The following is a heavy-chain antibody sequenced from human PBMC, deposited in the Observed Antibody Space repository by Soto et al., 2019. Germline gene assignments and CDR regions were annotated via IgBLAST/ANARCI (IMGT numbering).Heavy chain of an antibody. Sequence: QVQLQESGPGLVKPSGTLSLTCAVSGGSISSSNWWSWVRQPPGKGLEWIGEIYHSGSTNYNPSLKSRVTLSVDKSKTQFSLKLSSVTAADTAVYYCARSATIVVVVAATPVWFDPWGQGTLVTVSS. CDR3: ARSATIVVVVAATPVWFDP. V-gene: IGHV4-4*02. D-gene: IGHD2-15*01. CDR2: IYHSGST. J-gene: IGHJ5*02. CDR1: GGSISSSNW.